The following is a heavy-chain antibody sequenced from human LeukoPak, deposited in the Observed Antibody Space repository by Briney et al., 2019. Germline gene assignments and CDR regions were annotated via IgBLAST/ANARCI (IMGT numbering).Heavy chain of an antibody. D-gene: IGHD6-13*01. J-gene: IGHJ4*02. V-gene: IGHV4-61*02. CDR2: IYTSGST. CDR3: ARLGQQLVPGFDY. CDR1: GGSINTYGYY. Sequence: PSETLSLTCTVSGGSINTYGYYWSWIRQPAGKGLEWIGRIYTSGSTNYNPSLKSRVTMSVDTSKNQFSLKLSSVTAADTAVYYCARLGQQLVPGFDYWGQGTLVTVSS.